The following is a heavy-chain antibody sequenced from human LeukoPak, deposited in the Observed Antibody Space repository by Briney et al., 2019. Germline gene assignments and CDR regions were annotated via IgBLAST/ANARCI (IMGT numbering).Heavy chain of an antibody. D-gene: IGHD4-17*01. Sequence: SGGSLRLSCAASGFTFSSYAMSWVRQAPGEGLEWVSAISGSGGSTYYADSVKGRFTISRDNSKNTLYLQMNSLRAEDTAVYYCAKAPYGDYEIALFDPWGQGTLVTVSS. V-gene: IGHV3-23*01. CDR3: AKAPYGDYEIALFDP. J-gene: IGHJ5*02. CDR2: ISGSGGST. CDR1: GFTFSSYA.